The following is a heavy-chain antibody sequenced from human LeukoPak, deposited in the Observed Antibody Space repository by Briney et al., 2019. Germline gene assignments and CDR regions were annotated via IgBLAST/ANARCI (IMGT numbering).Heavy chain of an antibody. CDR3: ADEFGLKWLAD. V-gene: IGHV1-2*02. D-gene: IGHD6-19*01. CDR1: GGTFSSYT. J-gene: IGHJ4*02. Sequence: ASVKVSCKASGGTFSSYTISWVRQAPGQVLEWMGWINPSNGGTNYAQKFQGRVTMTRDTSISTAYMELSRLRSDDTAIYYCADEFGLKWLADWGQGTLVTVSS. CDR2: INPSNGGT.